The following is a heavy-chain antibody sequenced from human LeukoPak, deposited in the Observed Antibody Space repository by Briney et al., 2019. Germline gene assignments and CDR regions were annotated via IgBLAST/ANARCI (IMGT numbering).Heavy chain of an antibody. CDR1: GGSISSSSYY. Sequence: PSETLSLTCTVSGGSISSSSYYWGWLRQPPGKGLEWIGSIYYSGSTYYNPSLKSRVTISVDTSKKQFSLKLSSVTAADTAVYYCARHLGYSSSWYYFDYWGQGTLVTVSS. CDR2: IYYSGST. D-gene: IGHD6-13*01. V-gene: IGHV4-39*01. CDR3: ARHLGYSSSWYYFDY. J-gene: IGHJ4*02.